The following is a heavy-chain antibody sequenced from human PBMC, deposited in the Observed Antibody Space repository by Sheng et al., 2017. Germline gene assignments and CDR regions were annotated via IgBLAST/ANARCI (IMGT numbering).Heavy chain of an antibody. D-gene: IGHD5-12*01. CDR1: GFTFSSYS. V-gene: IGHV3-21*01. CDR2: ISSSSSYI. Sequence: EVQLVESGGGLVKPGGSLRLSCAASGFTFSSYSMNWVRQAPGKGLEWVSSISSSSSYIYYADSVKGRFTISRDNAKNSLYLQMNSLRAEDTAVYYCARGGDGYNTGAFDIWGQGTMVTVSS. J-gene: IGHJ3*02. CDR3: ARGGDGYNTGAFDI.